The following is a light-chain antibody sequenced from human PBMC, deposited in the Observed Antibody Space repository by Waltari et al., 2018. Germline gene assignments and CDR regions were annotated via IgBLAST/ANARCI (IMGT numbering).Light chain of an antibody. CDR2: EGS. CDR1: SNDVGSSNL. V-gene: IGLV2-23*01. CDR3: CSYASGSTII. Sequence: QSALTQPASVSGSPGQSITISCTGTSNDVGSSNLVSWYQRHPGKAPEPLIYEGSKRPSGVSNRFSGSKSGNTASLTISGLQAEDEADYFCCSYASGSTIIFGGGTKLTVL. J-gene: IGLJ2*01.